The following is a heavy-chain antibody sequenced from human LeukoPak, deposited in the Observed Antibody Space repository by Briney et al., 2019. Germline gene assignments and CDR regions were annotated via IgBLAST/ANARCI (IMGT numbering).Heavy chain of an antibody. J-gene: IGHJ2*01. CDR2: IDTSGAST. Sequence: GGSLRLSCAASGFTFSNYAMSWVRQAPGKGLEWVSAIDTSGASTYYADSVKGRFTISRDNSKNTLYLQMNSLRAEDTAVYYCAKVGIKFCSGGSCYSNWYFDPWGRGTLVTVSS. V-gene: IGHV3-23*01. D-gene: IGHD2-15*01. CDR3: AKVGIKFCSGGSCYSNWYFDP. CDR1: GFTFSNYA.